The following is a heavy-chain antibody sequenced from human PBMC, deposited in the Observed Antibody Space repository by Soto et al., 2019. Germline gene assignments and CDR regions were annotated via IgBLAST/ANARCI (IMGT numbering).Heavy chain of an antibody. D-gene: IGHD4-4*01. CDR2: IIPILGIA. CDR3: ATTDY. V-gene: IGHV1-69*02. J-gene: IGHJ4*02. Sequence: GVPVKATSEDPGGTKDSYSRCWVRQEHGQGLEWMGRIIPILGIANYAQKFQGRVTITADKSTSTAYMELSSLRSEDTAVYYCATTDYWGQGTLVSVSS. CDR1: GGTKDSYS.